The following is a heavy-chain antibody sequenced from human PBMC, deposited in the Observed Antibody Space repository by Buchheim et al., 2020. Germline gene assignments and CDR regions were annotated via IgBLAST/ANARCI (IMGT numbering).Heavy chain of an antibody. D-gene: IGHD5-24*01. CDR1: GFSFSNYW. J-gene: IGHJ3*01. CDR2: IHSDGSTT. Sequence: EAHLVESGGGLAQPGGSLRLSCAASGFSFSNYWMHWVRQIPGEGLAWVSRIHSDGSTTAYADFVNGRFTISRDNAKKTLFLQMNNLRVEDSAVYFCARVNDYNYESFDVWG. CDR3: ARVNDYNYESFDV. V-gene: IGHV3-74*01.